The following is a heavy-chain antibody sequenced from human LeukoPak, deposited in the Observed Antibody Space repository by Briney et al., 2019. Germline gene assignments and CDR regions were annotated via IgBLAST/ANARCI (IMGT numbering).Heavy chain of an antibody. Sequence: PSETLSLTCTVSGGSISSYYWSWIRQPPGKGLEWIGYIYYSGSTNYNPSLKSRVTISVDTSKNQFSLKLSSVTAADTAVYYCARRVVRAYCGGDCYSWHRLTRGRDAFDIWGQGTMVTVSS. D-gene: IGHD2-21*02. CDR1: GGSISSYY. V-gene: IGHV4-59*01. CDR2: IYYSGST. CDR3: ARRVVRAYCGGDCYSWHRLTRGRDAFDI. J-gene: IGHJ3*02.